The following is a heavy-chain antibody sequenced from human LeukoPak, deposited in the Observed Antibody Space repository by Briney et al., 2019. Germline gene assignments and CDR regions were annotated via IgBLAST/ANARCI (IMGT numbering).Heavy chain of an antibody. V-gene: IGHV3-74*01. CDR2: INRDGRST. CDR1: AFTFGSYS. CDR3: ALPLRDGVFYFDY. D-gene: IGHD2-8*01. J-gene: IGHJ4*02. Sequence: PGGSLRLSCAGAAFTFGSYSMCSVRQAPGKGLVWVSRINRDGRSTNYADSVKGRFTISRDNAKNTVFLQMNSLRAEDTAVYYCALPLRDGVFYFDYWGQGALVTVSS.